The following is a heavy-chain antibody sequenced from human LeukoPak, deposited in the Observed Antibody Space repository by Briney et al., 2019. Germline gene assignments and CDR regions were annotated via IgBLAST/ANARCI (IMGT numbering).Heavy chain of an antibody. CDR3: ARGRGDFWSGYYNSWFDP. D-gene: IGHD3-3*01. CDR1: GGSFSGYY. CDR2: INHSGST. V-gene: IGHV4-34*01. J-gene: IGHJ5*02. Sequence: SETLSLTCAVYGGSFSGYYWSWIRQPPGKGLEWIGEINHSGSTNYNPSLKSRVTISVDTSKNQFSLKLSSVTAADTAVYYCARGRGDFWSGYYNSWFDPWGQGTLVTVSS.